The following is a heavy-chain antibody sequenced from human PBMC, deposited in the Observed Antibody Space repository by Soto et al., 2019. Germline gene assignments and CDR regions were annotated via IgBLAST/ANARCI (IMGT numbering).Heavy chain of an antibody. CDR3: AKDGSGHPYYSDH. CDR1: GASISSNNW. V-gene: IGHV4-4*02. J-gene: IGHJ4*02. D-gene: IGHD2-15*01. CDR2: IYHSGTT. Sequence: QVQLQESGPGLVKPSGTLSLTCVVSGASISSNNWWSWVRQPPGKGLEWIGEIYHSGTTSYNPSLKSRVTMSVDKSKNQFSLKVTSVTAADTAVYFCAKDGSGHPYYSDHWGPGTLVTVSS.